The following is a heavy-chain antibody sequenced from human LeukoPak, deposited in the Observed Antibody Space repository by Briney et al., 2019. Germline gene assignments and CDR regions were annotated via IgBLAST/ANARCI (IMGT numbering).Heavy chain of an antibody. CDR3: AREEGSATVTTYAFDI. CDR2: ISSSSSYI. J-gene: IGHJ3*02. V-gene: IGHV3-21*01. D-gene: IGHD4-17*01. Sequence: GGSLRLSYAASGFTFSSYSMNWVRQAPGKGLEWVSSISSSSSYIYYADSVKGRFTISRDNAKNSLYLQMNSLRAEDTAVYYCAREEGSATVTTYAFDIWGQGTMVTVSS. CDR1: GFTFSSYS.